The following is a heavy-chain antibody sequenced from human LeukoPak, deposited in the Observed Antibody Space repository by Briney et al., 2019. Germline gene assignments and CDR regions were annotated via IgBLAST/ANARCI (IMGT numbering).Heavy chain of an antibody. D-gene: IGHD6-13*01. V-gene: IGHV3-48*03. J-gene: IGHJ2*01. CDR1: GFTVSGYE. Sequence: GGSLRLSCTASGFTVSGYEMTWVRQAPGKWLEWMSYISVNGGAMHYADSVRGRFTTSRDDAKNSLYLHMNSLRVEDTAIYYCARKTDRLGAVGRDRYFDLWGRGTLITVSS. CDR3: ARKTDRLGAVGRDRYFDL. CDR2: ISVNGGAM.